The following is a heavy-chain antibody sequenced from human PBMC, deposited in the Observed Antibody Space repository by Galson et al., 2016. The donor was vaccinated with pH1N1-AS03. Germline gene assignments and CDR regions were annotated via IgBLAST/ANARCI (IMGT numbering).Heavy chain of an antibody. CDR2: IRNSGSHI. D-gene: IGHD6-19*01. Sequence: SLRLSCAASGLTFSSYSMTWVRQAPGKGLEWVSFIRNSGSHISYGDSVKGRFTVSRDNAKNSLYLQMNSLRAEDTAVYYCARDGPPQGISVAGSFGFWGQGTLVTVSS. CDR3: ARDGPPQGISVAGSFGF. J-gene: IGHJ4*02. CDR1: GLTFSSYS. V-gene: IGHV3-21*01.